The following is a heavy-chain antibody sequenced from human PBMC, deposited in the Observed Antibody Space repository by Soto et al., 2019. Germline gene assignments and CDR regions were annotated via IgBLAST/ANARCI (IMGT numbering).Heavy chain of an antibody. V-gene: IGHV1-2*04. D-gene: IGHD3-22*01. CDR3: ARGSYYDSSGYSIRGVYNWLDP. Sequence: ASVKVSCKASGGTFTGYYMHWVRQAPGQGLEWMGWINPNSGGTNYAQKFQGWVTMTRDTSISTAYMELSRLRSDDTAVYYCARGSYYDSSGYSIRGVYNWLDPWGQGTLVTVYS. CDR2: INPNSGGT. J-gene: IGHJ5*02. CDR1: GGTFTGYY.